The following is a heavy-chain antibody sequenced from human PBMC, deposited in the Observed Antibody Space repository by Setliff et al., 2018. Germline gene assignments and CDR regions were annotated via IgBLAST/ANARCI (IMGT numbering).Heavy chain of an antibody. V-gene: IGHV1-46*01. J-gene: IGHJ4*02. CDR3: ARGGMAAANRKGVFEY. Sequence: ASVKVSCKASGYSLTRYYMHWVRQAPGQGLEWMGIISPGGGSASYAEKFQGRVTMTRDTSTSTFYMEVNILRSDDTAVYYCARGGMAAANRKGVFEYWGQGTLVTVSS. D-gene: IGHD6-13*01. CDR1: GYSLTRYY. CDR2: ISPGGGSA.